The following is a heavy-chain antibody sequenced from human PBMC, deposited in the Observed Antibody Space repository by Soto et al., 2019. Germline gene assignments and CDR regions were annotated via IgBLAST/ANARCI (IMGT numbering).Heavy chain of an antibody. Sequence: QVQLVQSGAEVKKPGSSVKVSCKASGGTFSSYASSWVRQAPGQGLEWMGGIIPIFGTANYAQKFQGRVTITADESTSTAYMELSSLRSEDTAVYYCAGLITIFGVVIIGWFDPWGQGTLVTVSS. CDR3: AGLITIFGVVIIGWFDP. CDR2: IIPIFGTA. CDR1: GGTFSSYA. D-gene: IGHD3-3*01. J-gene: IGHJ5*02. V-gene: IGHV1-69*12.